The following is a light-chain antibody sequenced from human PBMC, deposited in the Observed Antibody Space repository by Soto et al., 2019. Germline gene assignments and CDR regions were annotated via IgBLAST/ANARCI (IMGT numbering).Light chain of an antibody. Sequence: DIGLTQSPGTLSLSPGERATLSCRASQRINSNFFAWYQQKSGQSPRLLIFGTSSRAPGVPDRFSGSRSEADFTLTISRLEPEDLAVYYCQQYGSAPWTFGQGTTVEIK. CDR1: QRINSNF. CDR3: QQYGSAPWT. J-gene: IGKJ1*01. CDR2: GTS. V-gene: IGKV3-20*01.